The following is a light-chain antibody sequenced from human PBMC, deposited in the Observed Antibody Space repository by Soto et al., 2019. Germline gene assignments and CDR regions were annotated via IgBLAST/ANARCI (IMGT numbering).Light chain of an antibody. CDR2: DAS. J-gene: IGKJ1*01. V-gene: IGKV3-11*01. CDR1: QSVSSY. Sequence: EIVLTQSPATLSLSPGERATLSCRASQSVSSYLAWYQQKPGQAPRLLIYDASNRATGIPARFSGSGSGTDFTLTISSLEPEDFAVYYCQQRSNWPRTFGLGTKVDIK. CDR3: QQRSNWPRT.